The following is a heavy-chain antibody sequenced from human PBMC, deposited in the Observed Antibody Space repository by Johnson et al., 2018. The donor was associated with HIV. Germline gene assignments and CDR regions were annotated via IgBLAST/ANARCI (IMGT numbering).Heavy chain of an antibody. CDR1: GFTVSSNY. D-gene: IGHD6-19*01. CDR2: IYSGGST. CDR3: ARDPNSSGLFGAFDI. Sequence: QLVESGGGLIQPGGSLRLSCAASGFTVSSNYMSWVRQAPGKGLEWVSVIYSGGSTYYADSVKGRFIISRDNSKNTLYLQMNSLRAEDTAVYYCARDPNSSGLFGAFDIWGQGTMVTVSS. J-gene: IGHJ3*02. V-gene: IGHV3-66*03.